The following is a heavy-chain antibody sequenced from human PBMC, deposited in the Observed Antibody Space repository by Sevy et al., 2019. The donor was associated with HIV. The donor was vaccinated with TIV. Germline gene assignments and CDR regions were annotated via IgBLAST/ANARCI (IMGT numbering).Heavy chain of an antibody. CDR3: ARDRATSATGTLFDY. V-gene: IGHV3-23*01. CDR2: LSDSGVST. Sequence: VGSLRLSCAASGFTSSSYAMSWVRQPPGRALEWVSTLSDSGVSTYYADSVKGRFTISRDNSRNILYLQMNSLRAVDTAVYYCARDRATSATGTLFDYWGQGTLVTVSS. CDR1: GFTSSSYA. J-gene: IGHJ4*02. D-gene: IGHD3-9*01.